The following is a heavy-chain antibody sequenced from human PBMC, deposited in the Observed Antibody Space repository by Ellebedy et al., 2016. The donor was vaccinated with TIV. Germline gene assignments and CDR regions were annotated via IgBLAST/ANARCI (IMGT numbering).Heavy chain of an antibody. CDR2: MNPEETNT. Sequence: GESLKISCTVSGFNLGGYWMHWARQAPGMGLVWVSRMNPEETNTNYADSVRGRFTISSDNARNTLYLHMNTLRVEDTAVYYCMRGGLEPFDYWGQGTLVTVSS. J-gene: IGHJ4*02. CDR1: GFNLGGYW. V-gene: IGHV3-74*01. CDR3: MRGGLEPFDY. D-gene: IGHD1-1*01.